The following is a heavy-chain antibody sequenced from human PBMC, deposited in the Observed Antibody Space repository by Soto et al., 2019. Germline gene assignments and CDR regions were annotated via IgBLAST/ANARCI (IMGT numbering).Heavy chain of an antibody. V-gene: IGHV6-1*01. CDR2: TYYRSKWYN. CDR1: GDSVSSNSAA. D-gene: IGHD5-12*01. CDR3: ARDRLGDGYNDY. J-gene: IGHJ4*02. Sequence: PSQTLSLTCAISGDSVSSNSAAWSWIRQSPSRGLEWLGRTYYRSKWYNNYAVSVKSRITINTDTSKNQFSLQLNSVTPGDTAVYYCARDRLGDGYNDYWGQGTLVTVSS.